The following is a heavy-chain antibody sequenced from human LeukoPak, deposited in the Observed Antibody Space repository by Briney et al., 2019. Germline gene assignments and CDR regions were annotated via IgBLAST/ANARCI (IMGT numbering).Heavy chain of an antibody. V-gene: IGHV4-61*02. Sequence: SETLSLTCTVSGGSISSGSYYWSWIRQPAGKGLEWIGRIYTSGSTNYNPSLKSRVTISVDTSKNQFSLKLSSVTAADTAVYYCAGGPRVRYFDWLPPDYWGQGTLVTVSS. D-gene: IGHD3-9*01. CDR1: GGSISSGSYY. J-gene: IGHJ4*02. CDR2: IYTSGST. CDR3: AGGPRVRYFDWLPPDY.